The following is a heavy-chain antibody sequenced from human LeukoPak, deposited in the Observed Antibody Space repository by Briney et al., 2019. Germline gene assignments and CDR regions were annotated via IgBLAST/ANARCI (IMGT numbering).Heavy chain of an antibody. CDR2: IYYSGST. J-gene: IGHJ4*02. D-gene: IGHD3-16*01. CDR1: GGSISSYY. V-gene: IGHV4-59*01. Sequence: SETLSLTCTVSGGSISSYYWSWIRQPPGKGLEWIGYIYYSGSTNYNPSLKSRVTISVDTSKNQFSLKQSSVTAADTAVYYCARDATLGYWGQGTLVTVSS. CDR3: ARDATLGY.